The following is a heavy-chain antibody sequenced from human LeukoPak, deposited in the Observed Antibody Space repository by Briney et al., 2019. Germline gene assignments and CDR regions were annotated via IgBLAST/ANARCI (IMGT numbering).Heavy chain of an antibody. D-gene: IGHD3-16*01. Sequence: SETLSLTCTVSGGSINNYYWSWIRQPPGKGLEWIGYIYYRGSTNYNPSLKSRVTFSVDTSKNQFSLKLSSVTAADTAVYYCARLAGAKGEDYWGQGTLVTVSS. CDR2: IYYRGST. J-gene: IGHJ4*02. V-gene: IGHV4-59*12. CDR3: ARLAGAKGEDY. CDR1: GGSINNYY.